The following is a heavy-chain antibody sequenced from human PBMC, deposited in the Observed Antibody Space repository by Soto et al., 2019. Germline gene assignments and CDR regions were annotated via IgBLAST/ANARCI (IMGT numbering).Heavy chain of an antibody. D-gene: IGHD3-3*01. V-gene: IGHV1-69*06. CDR2: IIPIFGTA. CDR1: GGTFSSYA. J-gene: IGHJ5*02. Sequence: VASVKVSCKASGGTFSSYAISWVRQAPGQGLEWMGGIIPIFGTANYAQKFQGRVTITADKSTSTAYMELSSLRSEDTAVYYCARTSYYDFWSGYSNWFDPWGQGTLVTVSS. CDR3: ARTSYYDFWSGYSNWFDP.